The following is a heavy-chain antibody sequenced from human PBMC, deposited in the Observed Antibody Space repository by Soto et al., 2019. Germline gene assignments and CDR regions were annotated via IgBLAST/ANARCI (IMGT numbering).Heavy chain of an antibody. CDR3: ERLPASSSGWPGDY. CDR2: VSAYNGYT. CDR1: GYTFSTYG. Sequence: QVQLVQSGAEVQKPGASVKVSCKASGYTFSTYGITWVRQAPGQGLEWMGWVSAYNGYTNYAQKLQGRVTMTTDTSRNTAYMELMSLRSADTAVYYCERLPASSSGWPGDYWGQGTLVTVSS. D-gene: IGHD6-19*01. J-gene: IGHJ4*02. V-gene: IGHV1-18*01.